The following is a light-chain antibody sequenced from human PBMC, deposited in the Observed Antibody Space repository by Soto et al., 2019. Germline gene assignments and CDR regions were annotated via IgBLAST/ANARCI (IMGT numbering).Light chain of an antibody. CDR2: AAS. Sequence: DFQMTQSPSSLSASVGDRVTITCRASQSIDKYLSWYQQKPGKGPNLLIYAASNLRTGVPSRFSGSGSGTEFTLTISGLLPEDFATYFCQQSYSTPSLTFGGGTKVEIK. J-gene: IGKJ4*01. CDR3: QQSYSTPSLT. V-gene: IGKV1-39*01. CDR1: QSIDKY.